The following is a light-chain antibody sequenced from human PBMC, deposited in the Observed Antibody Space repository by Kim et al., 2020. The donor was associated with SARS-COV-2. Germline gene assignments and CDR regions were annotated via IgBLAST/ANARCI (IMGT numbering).Light chain of an antibody. CDR1: LTMSRW. CDR2: AAS. Sequence: SASVGDRVTINCRASLTMSRWLDWYRQKVRKAPELLIYAASRLESGVPSRFSGSGSGTEFILTINNLQPDDFATYYCQQYKTYPYTFGQGTKLEI. V-gene: IGKV1-5*01. CDR3: QQYKTYPYT. J-gene: IGKJ2*01.